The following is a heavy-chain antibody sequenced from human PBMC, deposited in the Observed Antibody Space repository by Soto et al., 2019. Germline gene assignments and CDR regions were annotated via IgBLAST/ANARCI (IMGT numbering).Heavy chain of an antibody. Sequence: EVQLVESGGGLVQPGGSLRLSCAASGFTFSSYEMNWVRQAPGKGLEWVSYISSSGSTTYYADSVKGRFTISRDNAKNSLYLQMNSLRAEDTAVYYCAREPSYYYDSSGGGEIDYWGQGTLVTVSS. D-gene: IGHD3-22*01. V-gene: IGHV3-48*03. CDR1: GFTFSSYE. CDR3: AREPSYYYDSSGGGEIDY. J-gene: IGHJ4*02. CDR2: ISSSGSTT.